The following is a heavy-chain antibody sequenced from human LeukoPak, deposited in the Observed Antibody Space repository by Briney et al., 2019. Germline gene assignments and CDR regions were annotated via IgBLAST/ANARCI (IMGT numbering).Heavy chain of an antibody. Sequence: SETLSLTCTVSGDSISSRSYYWGWIRQPPGQGLEWIGHISYTGSTYYNPSLKSRVTISVDTSKNQFSLKVNSVTAADTAVYYCSRGSMVRGYPTRYWGQGTLVTVSS. CDR3: SRGSMVRGYPTRY. CDR2: ISYTGST. J-gene: IGHJ4*02. D-gene: IGHD3-10*01. V-gene: IGHV4-39*07. CDR1: GDSISSRSYY.